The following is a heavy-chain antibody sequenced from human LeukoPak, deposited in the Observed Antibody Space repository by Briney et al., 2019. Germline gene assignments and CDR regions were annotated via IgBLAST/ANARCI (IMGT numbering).Heavy chain of an antibody. CDR3: AREVAYCGGDCYYRDAFDI. D-gene: IGHD2-21*01. CDR2: INPNSGGT. CDR1: GYTFTGYY. Sequence: ASVKVSCKASGYTFTGYYMHWVRQAPGQGLEWMGWINPNSGGTNYAQKFQGRVTMTRDASISTAYMELSRLRSDDTAVYYCAREVAYCGGDCYYRDAFDIWGQGTMVTVSS. V-gene: IGHV1-2*02. J-gene: IGHJ3*02.